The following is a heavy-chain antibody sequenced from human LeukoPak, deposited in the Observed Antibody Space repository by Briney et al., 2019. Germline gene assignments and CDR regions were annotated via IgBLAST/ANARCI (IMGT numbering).Heavy chain of an antibody. J-gene: IGHJ4*02. CDR2: IYYSGST. Sequence: EPSETLSLTCTVSGGSISSGSYYWSWIRQPAGKGLEWIGSIYYSGSTYYNPSLKSRVTISVDTSKNQFSLKLSSVTAADTAVYYCAITPIDEIGIAAAGTPDYWGQGTLVTVSS. V-gene: IGHV4-39*01. CDR3: AITPIDEIGIAAAGTPDY. CDR1: GGSISSGSYY. D-gene: IGHD6-13*01.